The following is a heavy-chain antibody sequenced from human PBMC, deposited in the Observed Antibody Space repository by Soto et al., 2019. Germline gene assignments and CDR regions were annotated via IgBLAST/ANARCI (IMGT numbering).Heavy chain of an antibody. CDR3: ATVFRSSNINY. Sequence: QVELVESGGGLVKPGGSLRLSCAASGLSFSDYYMSWIRQAPGKGLEWIAYITSSSSTIYYADSVKGRFTISRNDAKNSLHLQLESLRAEDPAVYYCATVFRSSNINYWGEGTLVTVSS. D-gene: IGHD3-10*02. CDR2: ITSSSSTI. J-gene: IGHJ4*02. V-gene: IGHV3-11*01. CDR1: GLSFSDYY.